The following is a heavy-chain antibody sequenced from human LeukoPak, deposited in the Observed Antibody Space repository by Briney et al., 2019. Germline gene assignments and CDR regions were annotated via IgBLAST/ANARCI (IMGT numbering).Heavy chain of an antibody. V-gene: IGHV1-2*02. CDR2: INPNSGGT. Sequence: ASVKVSCKASGYTFTGYYMHWVRQAPGQGLEWMGWINPNSGGTNYAQKFQGRVTMTRDTSISTAYMELSRLRSDDTAVYYCARPPPSSGYSFDPWGQGTLVTVSS. D-gene: IGHD3-22*01. J-gene: IGHJ5*02. CDR3: ARPPPSSGYSFDP. CDR1: GYTFTGYY.